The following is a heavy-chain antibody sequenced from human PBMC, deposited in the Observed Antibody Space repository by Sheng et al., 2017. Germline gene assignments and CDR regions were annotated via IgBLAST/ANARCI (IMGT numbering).Heavy chain of an antibody. D-gene: IGHD3-3*01. CDR1: GFTFSSYA. CDR3: AKDLPNYDFGSGYYPSGDY. J-gene: IGHJ4*02. CDR2: ISGSGGST. Sequence: EVQLLESGGGLVQPGGSLRLSCAASGFTFSSYAMSWVRQAPGKGLEWVSAISGSGGSTYYADSVKGRFTISRDNSKNTLYLQMNSLRAEDTAVYYCAKDLPNYDFGSGYYPSGDYWGQGTRGHRLL. V-gene: IGHV3-23*01.